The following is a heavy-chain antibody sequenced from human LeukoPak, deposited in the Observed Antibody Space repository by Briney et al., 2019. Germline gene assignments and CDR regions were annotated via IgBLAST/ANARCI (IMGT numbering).Heavy chain of an antibody. CDR2: ISWDGGST. CDR3: AKDSIAAAGTANYGMDV. Sequence: GGSLRLSCAASGFTFDDYAMHWVRQAPGKGLEWVSLISWDGGSTYYADSVKGRFTISRDNSKNSLYLQMNSLRAEDTALYYCAKDSIAAAGTANYGMDVWGQGTTVTVSS. CDR1: GFTFDDYA. J-gene: IGHJ6*02. V-gene: IGHV3-43D*03. D-gene: IGHD6-13*01.